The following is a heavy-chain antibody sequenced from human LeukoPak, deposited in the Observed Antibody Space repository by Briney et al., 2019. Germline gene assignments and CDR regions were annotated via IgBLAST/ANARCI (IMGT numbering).Heavy chain of an antibody. CDR3: ARAMSGDVFDY. Sequence: ASVRVSCKALGYTFRNFYIHWVRQAPGKGFEWMGWINADSGSTQYVQKFQGRVTMTRDTSTSTVYMELDRLSSDDTAMYYCARAMSGDVFDYWGHGTLVIVSS. V-gene: IGHV1-2*02. CDR1: GYTFRNFY. J-gene: IGHJ4*01. CDR2: INADSGST. D-gene: IGHD3-10*01.